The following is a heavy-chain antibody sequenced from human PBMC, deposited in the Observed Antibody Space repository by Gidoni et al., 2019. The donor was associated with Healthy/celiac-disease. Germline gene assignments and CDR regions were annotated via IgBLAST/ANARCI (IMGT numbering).Heavy chain of an antibody. CDR2: IRSKAYGGTT. CDR1: GFTFGDYA. CDR3: TRDTSEDGMDV. D-gene: IGHD1-26*01. V-gene: IGHV3-49*04. J-gene: IGHJ6*02. Sequence: EVQLVESGGGLVQPGRSLSLSCTASGFTFGDYAMSWVRQAPGKGLEWVGFIRSKAYGGTTEYAASVKGRFTISRDDSKSIAYLQMNSLKTEDTAVYYCTRDTSEDGMDVWGQGTTVTVSS.